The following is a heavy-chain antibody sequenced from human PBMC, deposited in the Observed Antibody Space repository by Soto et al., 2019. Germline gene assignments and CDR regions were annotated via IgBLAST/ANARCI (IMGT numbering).Heavy chain of an antibody. CDR3: AREIKAAAGTDTDMHYYYGMDV. CDR1: GVSISSGVYY. Sequence: PSETLSLTCTFSGVSISSGVYYWSWIRQHPGKGLEWIGYIYYSGSTYYNPSLKSRVTISVDTSKNQFSLKLSSVTAADTAVYYCAREIKAAAGTDTDMHYYYGMDVWGQGTKVTVSS. CDR2: IYYSGST. J-gene: IGHJ6*02. V-gene: IGHV4-31*03. D-gene: IGHD6-13*01.